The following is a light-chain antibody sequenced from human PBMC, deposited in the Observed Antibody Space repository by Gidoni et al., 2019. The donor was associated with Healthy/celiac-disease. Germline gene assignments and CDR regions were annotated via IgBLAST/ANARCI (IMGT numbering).Light chain of an antibody. V-gene: IGLV2-14*01. Sequence: QSALTQPASVSGSPGQSITISCTGTSIDVGGYNYVSWYQQHPGKAPKLMIYDVSNRPSGVSNRFSGSKSGNTASLTISGLQAEDEADYYCSSYTSSSTPVVFGGGTKLTV. CDR3: SSYTSSSTPVV. J-gene: IGLJ2*01. CDR1: SIDVGGYNY. CDR2: DVS.